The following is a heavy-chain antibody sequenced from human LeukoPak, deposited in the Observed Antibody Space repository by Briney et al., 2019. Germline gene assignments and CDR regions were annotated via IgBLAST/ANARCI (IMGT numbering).Heavy chain of an antibody. CDR2: IYYSGST. J-gene: IGHJ3*02. CDR1: GGSISSYY. D-gene: IGHD3-22*01. Sequence: SETLSLTCTVSGGSISSYYWSWIRQPPGKGLEWIGYIYYSGSTYYNPSLKSRVTISVDTSKNQFSLKLSSVTAADTAVYYCARVYDSGPPDAFDIWGQGTMVTVSS. V-gene: IGHV4-59*08. CDR3: ARVYDSGPPDAFDI.